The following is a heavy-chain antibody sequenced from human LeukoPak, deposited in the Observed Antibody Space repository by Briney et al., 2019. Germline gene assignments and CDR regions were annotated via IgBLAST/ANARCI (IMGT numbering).Heavy chain of an antibody. V-gene: IGHV4-4*07. CDR2: IYTSGST. CDR3: ARGGELEIVAHFDY. CDR1: GGSMNSYY. Sequence: SETLSLTCTVSGGSMNSYYWTWIRQPAGKGLEWIGRIYTSGSTNYHPSLKSRVTMSLDTSKYQFSLRLSSVTAADTAVYYCARGGELEIVAHFDYWGQGTLVTVSS. D-gene: IGHD5-12*01. J-gene: IGHJ4*02.